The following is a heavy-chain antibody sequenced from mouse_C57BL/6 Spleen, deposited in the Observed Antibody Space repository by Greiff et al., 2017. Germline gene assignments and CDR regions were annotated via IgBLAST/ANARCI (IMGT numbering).Heavy chain of an antibody. J-gene: IGHJ3*01. D-gene: IGHD2-4*01. CDR2: ISSGSSTI. CDR1: GFTFSDYG. CDR3: AREGYDYDFAY. V-gene: IGHV5-17*01. Sequence: EVQVVESGGGLVKPGGSLKLSCAASGFTFSDYGMHWVRQAPEKGLEWVAYISSGSSTIYYADTVKGRFTISRDNAKNTLFLQMTSLRSEDTAMYYCAREGYDYDFAYWGQGTLVTVSA.